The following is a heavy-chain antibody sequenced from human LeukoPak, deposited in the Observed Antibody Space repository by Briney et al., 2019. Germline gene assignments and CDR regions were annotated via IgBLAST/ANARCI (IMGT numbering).Heavy chain of an antibody. D-gene: IGHD3-10*01. CDR3: ARDLVVRGVIGWFDP. V-gene: IGHV4-61*02. J-gene: IGHJ5*02. CDR2: IYTSGST. Sequence: SETLSLTCTVSGGSISSGSYYWSWIRQPAGRGLEWIGRIYTSGSTNYNPSLKSRVTTSVDTSKNQFSLKLSSVTAADTAVYYCARDLVVRGVIGWFDPWGQGTLVTVSS. CDR1: GGSISSGSYY.